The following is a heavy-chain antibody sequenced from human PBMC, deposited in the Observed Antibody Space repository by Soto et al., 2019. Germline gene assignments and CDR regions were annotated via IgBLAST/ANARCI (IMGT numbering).Heavy chain of an antibody. V-gene: IGHV3-53*01. J-gene: IGHJ4*02. Sequence: EVQLLESGGGLIQPGGSLRLSCAASGFTVSSNYMSWVRQAPGKGLEWVSVIYSGGSTYYADSVKGRFTISRDNSKNTLYLQMNSLRAEDTAVYYCARGKRWSRNLYFDYWGQGTLVTVSS. CDR3: ARGKRWSRNLYFDY. D-gene: IGHD2-15*01. CDR1: GFTVSSNY. CDR2: IYSGGST.